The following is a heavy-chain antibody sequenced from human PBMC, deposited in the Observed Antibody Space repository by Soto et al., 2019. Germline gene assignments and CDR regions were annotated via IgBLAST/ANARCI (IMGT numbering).Heavy chain of an antibody. J-gene: IGHJ4*02. V-gene: IGHV3-30-3*01. CDR3: ARVGRDCGDTCYAYFAS. CDR2: ISYDGSNK. Sequence: GGSLRLSCAASGFTFSSYAMHWVRQAPGKGLEWVAVISYDGSNKYYADSVKGRFTISRDNVESTLSLQVNSLGAEDTAVYYCARVGRDCGDTCYAYFASWGRGAQVTVSS. CDR1: GFTFSSYA. D-gene: IGHD2-21*01.